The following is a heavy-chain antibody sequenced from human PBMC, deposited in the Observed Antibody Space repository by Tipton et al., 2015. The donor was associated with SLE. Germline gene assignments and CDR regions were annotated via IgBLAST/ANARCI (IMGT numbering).Heavy chain of an antibody. D-gene: IGHD2-2*01. CDR1: GGSISSGSYY. CDR3: AREDRIVVVPAALLP. J-gene: IGHJ5*02. V-gene: IGHV4-61*02. Sequence: LRLSCTVSGGSISSGSYYWSWIRQPAGKGLEWIGRIYTSGSTNYNPSLKSRVTISVDTSKNQFSLKLSSVTAADTAVYYCAREDRIVVVPAALLPWGQGTLVTVSS. CDR2: IYTSGST.